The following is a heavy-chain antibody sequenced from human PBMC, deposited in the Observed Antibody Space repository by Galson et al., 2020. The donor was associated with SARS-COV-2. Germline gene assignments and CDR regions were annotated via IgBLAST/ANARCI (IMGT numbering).Heavy chain of an antibody. CDR3: VTEAYSSVWYDWYFDL. V-gene: IGHV3-13*01. CDR1: GITFSSRD. J-gene: IGHJ2*01. CDR2: IGTGGDT. Sequence: GESLKISCATSGITFSSRDMHWVRQVTGKGLEWVSAIGTGGDTYYPDSVKGRFIISREDAKNSLYLQMNSLRAEDTAVYYCVTEAYSSVWYDWYFDLWGRGTLVTVSS. D-gene: IGHD6-19*01.